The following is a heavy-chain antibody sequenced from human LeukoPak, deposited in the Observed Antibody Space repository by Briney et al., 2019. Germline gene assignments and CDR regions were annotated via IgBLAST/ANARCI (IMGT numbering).Heavy chain of an antibody. CDR1: GGSISSYY. V-gene: IGHV4-59*12. J-gene: IGHJ4*02. CDR2: IDSSGNA. Sequence: SETLSLTCTVSGGSISSYYWSWIRQPPGKGLEYFASIDSSGNAYNPSLQSRVTISADTSKNQFSLKLSSVTAADTAVCYCTRDRGQWLVDYWGQGTLVTVSS. CDR3: TRDRGQWLVDY. D-gene: IGHD6-19*01.